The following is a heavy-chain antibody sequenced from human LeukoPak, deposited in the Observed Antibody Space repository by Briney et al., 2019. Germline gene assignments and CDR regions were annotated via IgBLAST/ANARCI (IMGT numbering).Heavy chain of an antibody. Sequence: GGSLRLSCAASGFTFSDYYMSWIRQAPGKELEWVSYISSSGSTIYYADSVKGRFTISRDSSKNTVSLQMNSLRAEDTAIYFCARVPPPFTMYYMDVWGKGTPVIVSS. J-gene: IGHJ6*03. CDR1: GFTFSDYY. CDR3: ARVPPPFTMYYMDV. V-gene: IGHV3-11*01. CDR2: ISSSGSTI. D-gene: IGHD5-24*01.